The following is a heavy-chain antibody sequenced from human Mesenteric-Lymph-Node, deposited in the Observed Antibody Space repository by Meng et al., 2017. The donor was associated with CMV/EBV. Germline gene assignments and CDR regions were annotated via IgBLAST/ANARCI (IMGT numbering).Heavy chain of an antibody. CDR2: ISYDGSNK. CDR1: GFTFSSYA. J-gene: IGHJ6*02. D-gene: IGHD5-18*01. CDR3: ARTYSYGNYYYYGMDV. Sequence: GESLKISCAASGFTFSSYAMHWVRQAPGKGLEWVAVISYDGSNKYYADSVKGRFTISRDNSKNTLYLQMNSLRAEDTAVYYCARTYSYGNYYYYGMDVWGQGTTVTVSS. V-gene: IGHV3-30*04.